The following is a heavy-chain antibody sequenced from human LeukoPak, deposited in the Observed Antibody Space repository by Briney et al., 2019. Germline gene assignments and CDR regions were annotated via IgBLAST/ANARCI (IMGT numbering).Heavy chain of an antibody. D-gene: IGHD6-19*01. J-gene: IGHJ6*03. CDR3: ARAVAGTFYYYYYMDV. V-gene: IGHV4-39*01. CDR2: IYYSGIT. CDR1: GGSISSSSYY. Sequence: SETLSLTCTVSGGSISSSSYYWGWIRQPPGKGLEWIGSIYYSGITYYNPSLKSRVTISVDTSKNQFSLKLSSVTAADTAVYYCARAVAGTFYYYYYMDVWGKGTTVTISS.